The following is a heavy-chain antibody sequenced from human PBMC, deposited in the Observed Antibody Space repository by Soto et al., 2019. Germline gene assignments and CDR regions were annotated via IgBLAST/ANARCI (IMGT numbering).Heavy chain of an antibody. D-gene: IGHD1-1*01. CDR2: ISGSGGST. V-gene: IGHV3-23*01. CDR3: AKIWVVSGTEGNYFDY. Sequence: GGSLRLSCAASGFTFSSYAMSWVRLAPGKGLEWVSAISGSGGSTYYADSVKGRFTISRDNSKNTLYLQMNSLRAEDTAVYYCAKIWVVSGTEGNYFDYWGQGSLVTVSS. CDR1: GFTFSSYA. J-gene: IGHJ4*02.